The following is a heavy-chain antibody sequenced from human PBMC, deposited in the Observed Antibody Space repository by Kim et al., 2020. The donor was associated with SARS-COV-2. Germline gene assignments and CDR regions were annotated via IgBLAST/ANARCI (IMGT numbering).Heavy chain of an antibody. CDR1: GGSISSSSYY. Sequence: SETLSLTCTVSGGSISSSSYYWGWIRQPPGKGLEWIGSIYYSGSTYYNPSLKSRVTISVDTSKNQFSLKLSSVTAADTAVYYCARHWDPCGGDCRIDRSPVYSWFDPWGQGTLVTVSS. D-gene: IGHD2-21*02. J-gene: IGHJ5*02. V-gene: IGHV4-39*01. CDR3: ARHWDPCGGDCRIDRSPVYSWFDP. CDR2: IYYSGST.